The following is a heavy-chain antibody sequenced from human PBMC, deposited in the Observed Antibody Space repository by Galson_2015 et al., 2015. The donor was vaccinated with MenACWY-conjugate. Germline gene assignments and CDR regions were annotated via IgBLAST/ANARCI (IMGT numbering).Heavy chain of an antibody. V-gene: IGHV3-74*01. J-gene: IGHJ5*02. Sequence: SLRLSCAASGFTFSNYWMHWVRHAPGKGLEWVSRVNSDGTGTTHADSVKGRFTISRDNAKNTLYLQMSSLRAEDTAIYYCTTAAARYSTSSAFNWFDPWGQGALVTVSS. D-gene: IGHD6-6*01. CDR2: VNSDGTGT. CDR3: TTAAARYSTSSAFNWFDP. CDR1: GFTFSNYW.